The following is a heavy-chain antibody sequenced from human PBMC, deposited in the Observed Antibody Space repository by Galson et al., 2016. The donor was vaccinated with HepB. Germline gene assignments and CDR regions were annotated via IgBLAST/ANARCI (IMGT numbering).Heavy chain of an antibody. V-gene: IGHV3-9*01. CDR1: GFTFDAYA. D-gene: IGHD6-19*01. CDR2: ISWNSGYI. CDR3: AKAGTYSSSGWAFDP. J-gene: IGHJ5*02. Sequence: SLRLSCAASGFTFDAYAMHWVRQAPGKGLEWVSGISWNSGYIGYADSVKGRFTISRDNAKNSLYLQMNSLRAEDTAFYYCAKAGTYSSSGWAFDPWGQGTLVTVSS.